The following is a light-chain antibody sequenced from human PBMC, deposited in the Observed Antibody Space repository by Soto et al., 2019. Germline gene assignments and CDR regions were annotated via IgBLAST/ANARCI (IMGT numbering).Light chain of an antibody. CDR3: QYYYRSPFA. Sequence: DIVMTQSPDSLAVSLGERATIHCKYSQSVLYNSNHKNYLAWYQQKPGQPPKLLISWASTRESGVPDRFSGSGSGTDFTLTISSLQAEDVVVYYCQYYYRSPFAFGQGTKLEIK. CDR2: WAS. CDR1: QSVLYNSNHKNY. J-gene: IGKJ2*01. V-gene: IGKV4-1*01.